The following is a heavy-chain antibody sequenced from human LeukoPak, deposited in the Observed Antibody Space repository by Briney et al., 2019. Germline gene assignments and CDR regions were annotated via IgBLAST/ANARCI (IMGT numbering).Heavy chain of an antibody. CDR3: ARERAVTDRGFDP. D-gene: IGHD4-17*01. Sequence: SETLSLTCTVSGGSISSHYWSWIRQPPGKGLEWIGYIYYSGSTNYNPSLKSRVTISVDTSKNQFSLKLSSVTAADTAVYYCARERAVTDRGFDPWGQGTLVTVSS. V-gene: IGHV4-59*11. CDR1: GGSISSHY. CDR2: IYYSGST. J-gene: IGHJ5*02.